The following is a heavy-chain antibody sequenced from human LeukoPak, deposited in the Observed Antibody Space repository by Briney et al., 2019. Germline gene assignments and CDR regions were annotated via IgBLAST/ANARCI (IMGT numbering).Heavy chain of an antibody. Sequence: GASVKVSCKASGYDFINYGISWVRQAPGQGLEWMGWRSIYNGNTDYKLQGRVTMTTDTSTSTAYMEVRSLGSDDTVVYYCARGGPFPSSSSSREYYLDYWGQGTLVTVSS. D-gene: IGHD6-6*01. CDR1: GYDFINYG. CDR3: ARGGPFPSSSSSREYYLDY. J-gene: IGHJ4*02. V-gene: IGHV1-18*01. CDR2: RSIYNGNT.